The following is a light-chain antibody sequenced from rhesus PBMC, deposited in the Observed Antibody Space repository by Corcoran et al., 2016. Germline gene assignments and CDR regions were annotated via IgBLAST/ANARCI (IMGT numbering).Light chain of an antibody. CDR3: QQGNSTPRT. CDR2: YAN. CDR1: QGISSY. V-gene: IGKV1-32*02. J-gene: IGKJ1*01. Sequence: DIQMSQSPSSLSASVGDRVTITCRASQGISSYLNWSQQKPGKAPKLLIYYANSLASGVPSRFSGSGSVTDFTLTISSLQPEDFATYYCQQGNSTPRTFGQGTKVEIK.